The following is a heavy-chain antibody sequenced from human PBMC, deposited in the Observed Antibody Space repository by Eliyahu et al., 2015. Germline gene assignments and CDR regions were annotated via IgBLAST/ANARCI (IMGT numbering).Heavy chain of an antibody. Sequence: EVQLVESGGGLVQPGGSLRLSCAASGXPFXXXAXXWVRQAPGKGLEWVSAISGSGGSTYYADSVKGRFTISRDNSKNTLYLQMNSLRAEDTAVYYCAKDPRDYGSGSYYKGYFDYWGQGTLVTVSS. V-gene: IGHV3-23*04. CDR1: GXPFXXXA. D-gene: IGHD3-10*01. J-gene: IGHJ4*02. CDR2: ISGSGGST. CDR3: AKDPRDYGSGSYYKGYFDY.